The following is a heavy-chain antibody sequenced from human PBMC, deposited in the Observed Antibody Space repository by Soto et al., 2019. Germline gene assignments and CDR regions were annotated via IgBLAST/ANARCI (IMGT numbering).Heavy chain of an antibody. D-gene: IGHD3-22*01. CDR3: ARGYYGPFDS. CDR1: GFSVSSNY. Sequence: EVQLVESGGGLVQPGGSLRLSCAASGFSVSSNYINWVRQAPGKGLEWVSVIYSGGTTYYADSVKGRFTISRHDSNNTVFLHLNSLRPEDTAVYYCARGYYGPFDSWGQGTLVTVSS. V-gene: IGHV3-53*04. J-gene: IGHJ4*02. CDR2: IYSGGTT.